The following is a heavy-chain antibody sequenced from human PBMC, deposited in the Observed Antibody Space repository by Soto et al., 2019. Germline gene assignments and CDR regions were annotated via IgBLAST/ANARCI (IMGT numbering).Heavy chain of an antibody. CDR1: GFTVSGNY. Sequence: GGSLRLSCAASGFTVSGNYMSWVRQAPGKGLEWVSVIYSGGSTYYADAVKGRFTISRDNSKSTLYLQMNSLRAEDTAVYYCGKGRSYYYYYGVDVWGQATTVTVSS. CDR3: GKGRSYYYYYGVDV. CDR2: IYSGGST. J-gene: IGHJ6*02. D-gene: IGHD1-26*01. V-gene: IGHV3-53*01.